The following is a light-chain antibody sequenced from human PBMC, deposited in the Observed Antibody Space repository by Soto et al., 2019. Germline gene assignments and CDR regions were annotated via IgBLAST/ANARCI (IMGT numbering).Light chain of an antibody. J-gene: IGKJ3*01. Sequence: EIVMTQSPATLSVSPGERATLSCRASQSVSSNLAWYQQKPGQAPRLLIYGASTRATGIPARFSGSGSGTEFTLTISSLRSEDFPVYYCQKAGTFGPGTKVDIK. CDR1: QSVSSN. V-gene: IGKV3-15*01. CDR2: GAS. CDR3: QKAGT.